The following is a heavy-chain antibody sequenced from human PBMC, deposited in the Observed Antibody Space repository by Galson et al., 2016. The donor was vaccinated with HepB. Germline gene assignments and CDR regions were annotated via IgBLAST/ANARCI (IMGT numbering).Heavy chain of an antibody. CDR2: FDPEEGER. CDR1: GYTFSSY. J-gene: IGHJ1*01. D-gene: IGHD3-16*02. V-gene: IGHV1-24*01. Sequence: SVKVCCKASGYTFSSYDITWVRQAPRKGLEWMGGFDPEEGERVFAQKFQGRVTMTEDTTTDTAYMELKKLKSEDTAVYYCVTEGAGDMITFGGVIVAALVWGQGTLVSVSS. CDR3: VTEGAGDMITFGGVIVAALV.